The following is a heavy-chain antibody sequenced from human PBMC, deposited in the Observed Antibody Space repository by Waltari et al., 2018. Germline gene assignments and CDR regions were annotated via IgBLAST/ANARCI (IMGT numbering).Heavy chain of an antibody. CDR1: GDSINSHY. V-gene: IGHV4-59*11. J-gene: IGHJ4*02. CDR3: ARLYYDSSGWPLIDY. D-gene: IGHD3-22*01. Sequence: QVQLQESGPGLVKPSETLSLTCSVSGDSINSHYWGWIRQPPGKGLEWIGYIYYRGSTKYSPSRKSRVTISVDTSKNQFSLKLSSVTAADTAVYYCARLYYDSSGWPLIDYWGQGTLVTVSS. CDR2: IYYRGST.